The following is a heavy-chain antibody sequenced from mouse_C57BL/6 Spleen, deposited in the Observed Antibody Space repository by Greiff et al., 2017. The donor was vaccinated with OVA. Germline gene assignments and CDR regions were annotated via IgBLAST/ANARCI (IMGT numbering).Heavy chain of an antibody. CDR3: AIWGTTVVAPFDY. V-gene: IGHV1-69*01. D-gene: IGHD1-1*01. J-gene: IGHJ2*01. CDR2: IDPSDSYT. CDR1: GYTFTSYW. Sequence: QVQLQQPGAELVMPGASVKLSCKASGYTFTSYWMHWVKQRPGQGLEWIGKIDPSDSYTNYNQKFKGKSTLTVDKSSSTAYMQLSSLTSEDSAVYYCAIWGTTVVAPFDYWGQGTTLTVSA.